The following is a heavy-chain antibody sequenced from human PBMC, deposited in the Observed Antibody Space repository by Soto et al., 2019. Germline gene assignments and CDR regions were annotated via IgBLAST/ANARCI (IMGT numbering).Heavy chain of an antibody. D-gene: IGHD6-13*01. Sequence: QVQLVESGGGVVQPGRSLRLSCAASGFTFSSYGMHWVRKAPGKGLEWVAVISYDGSNKYYADSVKGRFTISRDNSKNTLYLQMNSLRAEDTAVYYCAKVHSSSWYEAAYFQHWGQGTLVTVSS. CDR3: AKVHSSSWYEAAYFQH. CDR2: ISYDGSNK. J-gene: IGHJ1*01. CDR1: GFTFSSYG. V-gene: IGHV3-30*18.